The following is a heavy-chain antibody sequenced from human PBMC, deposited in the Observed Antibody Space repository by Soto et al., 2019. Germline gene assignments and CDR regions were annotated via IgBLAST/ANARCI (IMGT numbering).Heavy chain of an antibody. CDR2: IDWDDDK. CDR3: CRNYYDSSGYYEDY. V-gene: IGHV2-70*11. D-gene: IGHD3-22*01. Sequence: KSGPTLVNPTQTLTLTCTFSGFSLSTSGMCVSWIRQPPGKALEWLARIDWDDDKYYSTSLKTRLTISKDTSKNQVVLTMTNMDPVDTATYYCCRNYYDSSGYYEDYWGQGTLVTVSS. CDR1: GFSLSTSGMC. J-gene: IGHJ4*02.